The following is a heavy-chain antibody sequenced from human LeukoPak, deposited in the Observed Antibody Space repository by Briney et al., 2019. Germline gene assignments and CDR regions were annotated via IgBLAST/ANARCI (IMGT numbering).Heavy chain of an antibody. D-gene: IGHD3-3*01. V-gene: IGHV3-23*01. J-gene: IGHJ5*02. CDR1: GFTFSSYG. Sequence: GGSLRLSCAASGFTFSSYGMSWVRQAPGKGLEWVSAISGSGGSTYYRDSVKGRFTVSRDNSRNTLYLQLNSLRAEDTAVYYCAKEHDLWHEEGNWFDPWGQGTLVTVSS. CDR3: AKEHDLWHEEGNWFDP. CDR2: ISGSGGST.